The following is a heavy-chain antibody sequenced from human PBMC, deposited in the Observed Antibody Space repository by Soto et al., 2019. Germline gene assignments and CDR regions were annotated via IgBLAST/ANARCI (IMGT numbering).Heavy chain of an antibody. CDR1: GYSFTSYV. J-gene: IGHJ4*02. D-gene: IGHD1-26*01. Sequence: ASVTVSCKASGYSFTSYVISWVRQAPGQGLEGLGWISAYNGKTNYAQNVQGRVTITADESTSTAYMELSSLRSEDTAVYYCGTLGDVGDGYNQKRHRIFDYWGQGTLVTVSS. CDR3: GTLGDVGDGYNQKRHRIFDY. V-gene: IGHV1-18*01. CDR2: ISAYNGKT.